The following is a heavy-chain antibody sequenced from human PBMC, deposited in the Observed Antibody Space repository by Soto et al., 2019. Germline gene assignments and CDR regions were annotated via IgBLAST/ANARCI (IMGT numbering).Heavy chain of an antibody. D-gene: IGHD6-13*01. CDR3: AIGIVAAGFDY. CDR1: GFTFSNYD. J-gene: IGHJ4*02. CDR2: IGYDGSNK. V-gene: IGHV3-33*01. Sequence: QVQLVESGGGVVQPGRSLRLSCAASGFTFSNYDMHWVRQAPGKGLEWVAVIGYDGSNKYYEDSVKGRFTISRDNSKNTLYLQMNSLRAEDTAVYYCAIGIVAAGFDYWGQGTLVTVSS.